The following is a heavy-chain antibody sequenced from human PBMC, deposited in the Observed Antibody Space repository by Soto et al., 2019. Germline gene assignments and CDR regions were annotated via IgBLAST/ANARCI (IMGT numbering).Heavy chain of an antibody. CDR3: AGRRRTIAASWFDP. D-gene: IGHD6-6*01. J-gene: IGHJ5*02. CDR2: MNPNSGNT. V-gene: IGHV1-8*01. CDR1: GYTFTSYD. Sequence: QVQLVQSGAEVKKPGASVKVSCKASGYTFTSYDINWVRQATGQGLEWMGWMNPNSGNTAYAQKFQGRVTMTRKTSVSTAYMELSSLRSEDTAVYYCAGRRRTIAASWFDPWGPGTLVSVSS.